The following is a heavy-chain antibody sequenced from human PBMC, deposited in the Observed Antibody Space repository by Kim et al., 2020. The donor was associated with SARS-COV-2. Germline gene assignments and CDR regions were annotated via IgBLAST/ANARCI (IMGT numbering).Heavy chain of an antibody. CDR2: IYHSGST. D-gene: IGHD3-3*01. V-gene: IGHV4-30-2*01. J-gene: IGHJ6*01. CDR1: GGSISSGGYS. CDR3: ARGPLWIGYLYYYGMDV. Sequence: SETLSLTCAVSGGSISSGGYSWSWIRQPPGKGLEWIGYIYHSGSTYYNSSLKSRVAMSVDTSKEQFSLNLNAVTAADAAVYYCARGPLWIGYLYYYGMDV.